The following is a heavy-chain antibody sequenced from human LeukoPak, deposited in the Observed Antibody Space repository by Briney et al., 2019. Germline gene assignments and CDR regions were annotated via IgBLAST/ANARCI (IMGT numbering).Heavy chain of an antibody. CDR3: ARTVGDRADP. J-gene: IGHJ5*02. CDR1: GYSFITYG. V-gene: IGHV1-18*01. CDR2: ISANNGNT. D-gene: IGHD2-21*01. Sequence: ASVKVSCKASGYSFITYGFIWVRQAPGLGLEWMGWISANNGNTKFAQKFRGRVNMTTDTLTQTAYMELRSLTSDDTAIYYCARTVGDRADPWGQGTLVTVSS.